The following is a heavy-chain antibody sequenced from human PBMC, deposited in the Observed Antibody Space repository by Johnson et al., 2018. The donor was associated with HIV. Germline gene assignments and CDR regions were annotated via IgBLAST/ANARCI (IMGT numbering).Heavy chain of an antibody. Sequence: VQLVESGGGLVQPGGSLILSCAASGLTVSSDYISRVRQAPGKGLDWVSVIYSGGSTYYADAGKGRFTISRDNSKNTLSLQMHSLRVEDTAVYYCAKAVVPAGDDLDMYEFAFYIWGQGTMVTVS. CDR2: IYSGGST. J-gene: IGHJ3*02. V-gene: IGHV3-66*01. CDR3: AKAVVPAGDDLDMYEFAFYI. D-gene: IGHD2-2*01. CDR1: GLTVSSDY.